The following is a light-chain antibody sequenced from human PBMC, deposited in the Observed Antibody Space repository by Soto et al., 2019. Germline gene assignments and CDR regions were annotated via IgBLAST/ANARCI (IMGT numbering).Light chain of an antibody. Sequence: QSVLTQPPSVSGAPGQRVTISCTGSSSNIGAGYDVHWYQHLPGTAPKLLIFGNSNRPSGVPDRFSGSRSGTSASLAITGLQAEDEADYYCQSYDSNLSLVFGGGTKLTVL. CDR2: GNS. CDR1: SSNIGAGYD. V-gene: IGLV1-40*01. CDR3: QSYDSNLSLV. J-gene: IGLJ3*02.